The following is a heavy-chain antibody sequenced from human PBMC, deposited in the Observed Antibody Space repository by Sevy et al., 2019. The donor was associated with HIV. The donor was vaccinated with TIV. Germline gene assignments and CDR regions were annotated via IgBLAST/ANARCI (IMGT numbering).Heavy chain of an antibody. V-gene: IGHV1-18*04. Sequence: ASVKVSCKASGYTFTSYGISWVRQAPGQGLEWMGWISAYNGNTNYAQKLQGRVTMTTDTSTSTAYMELRRLSSDDTAVYYCARDLFGTVLLWFGESSGGMDVWGQGTTVTVSS. CDR3: ARDLFGTVLLWFGESSGGMDV. CDR2: ISAYNGNT. D-gene: IGHD3-10*01. J-gene: IGHJ6*02. CDR1: GYTFTSYG.